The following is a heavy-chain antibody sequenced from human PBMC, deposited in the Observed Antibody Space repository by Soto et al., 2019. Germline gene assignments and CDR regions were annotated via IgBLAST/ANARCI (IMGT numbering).Heavy chain of an antibody. CDR1: GFTFSSYG. CDR2: ISYDGSNK. D-gene: IGHD6-6*01. V-gene: IGHV3-30*18. CDR3: AKDVWQLGSNYGMDV. Sequence: VQLVESGGGVVQPGRSLRLSCAASGFTFSSYGMHWVRQAPGKGLEWVAVISYDGSNKYYADSVKGRFTISRDNSKNTLYLQMNSLRAEDTAVYYCAKDVWQLGSNYGMDVWGQGTTVTVSS. J-gene: IGHJ6*02.